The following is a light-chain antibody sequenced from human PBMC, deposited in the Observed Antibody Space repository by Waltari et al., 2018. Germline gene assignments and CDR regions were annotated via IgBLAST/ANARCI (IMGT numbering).Light chain of an antibody. Sequence: QSALTQPVSVSGSPGQSVTISCTGTSNNVGDYNLVSWFQPHPDQAPKLLIFSVSTRPSGVSTRFSGSKSGNTASLTISGLQTEDEADYYCCSYSTGGSWMFGGGTKLTVL. CDR1: SNNVGDYNL. CDR3: CSYSTGGSWM. J-gene: IGLJ3*02. CDR2: SVS. V-gene: IGLV2-23*02.